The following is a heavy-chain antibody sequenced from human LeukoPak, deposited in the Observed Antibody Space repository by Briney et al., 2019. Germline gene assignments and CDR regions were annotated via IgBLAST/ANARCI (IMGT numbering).Heavy chain of an antibody. CDR2: IWYDGSNK. Sequence: GGSLRLSCAASGFTFSSYGMHWVRQAPGKGLEWVAVIWYDGSNKYYADSVKGRFTVSRDNSKNTLYLQMNSLRAEDTAVYYCAKDAKGFDYWGQGTLVTVSS. CDR3: AKDAKGFDY. V-gene: IGHV3-33*06. J-gene: IGHJ4*02. D-gene: IGHD4/OR15-4a*01. CDR1: GFTFSSYG.